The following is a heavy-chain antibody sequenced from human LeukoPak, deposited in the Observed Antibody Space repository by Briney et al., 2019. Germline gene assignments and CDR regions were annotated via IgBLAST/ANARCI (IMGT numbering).Heavy chain of an antibody. CDR1: GGSISSYY. CDR3: ARKSSGWFVE. Sequence: PSETLSLTCTVSGGSISSYYWSWIRQPPGKGLEWIGYIYDSGSTNYNPSLKSRVTISVDTSKNRFSLKLSSVTAADTAVYYCARKSSGWFVEWGQGTLVTVSS. V-gene: IGHV4-59*08. CDR2: IYDSGST. J-gene: IGHJ4*02. D-gene: IGHD6-19*01.